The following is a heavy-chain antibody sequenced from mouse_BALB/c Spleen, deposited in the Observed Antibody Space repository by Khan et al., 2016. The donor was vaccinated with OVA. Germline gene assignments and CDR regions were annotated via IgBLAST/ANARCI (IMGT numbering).Heavy chain of an antibody. CDR3: ATQGSTYTWFTY. V-gene: IGHV1S136*01. CDR1: GYTFTSYV. Sequence: VQLKQSGPELVKPGASVKMSCKASGYTFTSYVIHWVKQKPGQGLEWIGYIYPFNDDTKYIEKFQGKATLTSDKSSSTAYMELSSLTSEDSAVYFCATQGSTYTWFTYWGQGTLVSVSA. J-gene: IGHJ3*01. CDR2: IYPFNDDT. D-gene: IGHD1-1*01.